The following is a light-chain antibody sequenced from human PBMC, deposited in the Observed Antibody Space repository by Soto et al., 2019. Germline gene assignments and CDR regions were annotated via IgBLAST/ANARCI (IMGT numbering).Light chain of an antibody. Sequence: EIVMTQSPATLSVSPGERATLSCRASQSVSSNLAWYQQKPGQAPRLLIYRASTRATGIPVRFSGSGSGTDFTLTISSLQSEDFAVYYCQHYNNWPPWTFGQGTTVEIK. CDR1: QSVSSN. V-gene: IGKV3-15*01. J-gene: IGKJ1*01. CDR2: RAS. CDR3: QHYNNWPPWT.